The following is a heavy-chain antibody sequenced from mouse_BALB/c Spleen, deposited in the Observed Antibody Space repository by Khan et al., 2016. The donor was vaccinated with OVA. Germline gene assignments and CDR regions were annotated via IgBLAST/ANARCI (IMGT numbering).Heavy chain of an antibody. V-gene: IGHV5-9-3*01. Sequence: EVKLVESGGGLVRPGGSLKLSCATSGFTFSTYAMSWVRQIPEKRLEWVATISSDGDYTYYPDSVKGRFTISRDNAKNTLYLQMSSLRSEDTAMYYCTRSPYGNFAYWGQGTLVTVSA. J-gene: IGHJ3*01. D-gene: IGHD2-1*01. CDR1: GFTFSTYA. CDR2: ISSDGDYT. CDR3: TRSPYGNFAY.